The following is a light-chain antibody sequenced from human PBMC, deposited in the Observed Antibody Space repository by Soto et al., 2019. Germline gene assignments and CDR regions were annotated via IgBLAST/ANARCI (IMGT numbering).Light chain of an antibody. CDR3: SSYTSSSTVV. CDR1: SSDFVAYNY. CDR2: AVT. V-gene: IGLV2-14*03. Sequence: QSALTQPASLSGSPGQSITISCTGTSSDFVAYNYVSWYQQHPGKAPKLMIYAVTNRPSGISNRFSGSKSGHTASLTISGLQAEDEADYYCSSYTSSSTVVFGGGTKLTVL. J-gene: IGLJ2*01.